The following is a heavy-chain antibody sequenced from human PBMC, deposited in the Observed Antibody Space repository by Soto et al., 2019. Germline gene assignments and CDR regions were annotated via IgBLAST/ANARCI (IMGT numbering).Heavy chain of an antibody. Sequence: PSETLSLTCAVYGGSFSGYYWSWIRQPPGKGLEWIGEINHSGSPNYNPSLKSRVTISVDTSKNQFSLKLSSVTAADTAVYYCARVSGIYYYGMDVWGQGTTVTVSS. CDR1: GGSFSGYY. CDR2: INHSGSP. J-gene: IGHJ6*02. V-gene: IGHV4-34*01. D-gene: IGHD3-10*01. CDR3: ARVSGIYYYGMDV.